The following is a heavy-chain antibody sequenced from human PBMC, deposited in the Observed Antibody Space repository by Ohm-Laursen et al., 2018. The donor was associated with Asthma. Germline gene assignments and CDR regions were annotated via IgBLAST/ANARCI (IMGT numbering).Heavy chain of an antibody. J-gene: IGHJ6*02. V-gene: IGHV3-30*18. CDR1: GFTFSSYG. CDR3: AKAVVVVVTLSYGMDV. Sequence: SLRLSCAASGFTFSSYGMHWVRQAPGKGLEWVAVISYDGSNKYYADSVKGRFTISRDNSKNTLYLQMNSLRAEDTAVYYCAKAVVVVVTLSYGMDVWGQGTTVTVSS. D-gene: IGHD2-15*01. CDR2: ISYDGSNK.